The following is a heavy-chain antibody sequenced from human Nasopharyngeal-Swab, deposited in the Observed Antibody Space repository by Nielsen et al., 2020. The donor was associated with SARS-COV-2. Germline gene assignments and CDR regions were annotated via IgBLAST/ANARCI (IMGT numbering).Heavy chain of an antibody. CDR1: GGSFTDYY. Sequence: SETLSLTCAVYGGSFTDYYWTWIRQPPGKGLEWSGEINHRGSTNYSPSLKSRVTISADTSKNQFSLNLSSVTAADTAVYYCARGLVDVNMMLVVIGFSYWLDSWGQGTLVTVSS. J-gene: IGHJ5*01. CDR3: ARGLVDVNMMLVVIGFSYWLDS. D-gene: IGHD3-22*01. CDR2: INHRGST. V-gene: IGHV4-34*01.